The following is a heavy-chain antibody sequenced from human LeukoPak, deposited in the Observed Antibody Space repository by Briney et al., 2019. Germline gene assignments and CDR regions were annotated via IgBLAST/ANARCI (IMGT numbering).Heavy chain of an antibody. Sequence: GGSLRLSCAASGFTFSSYEMNWVRQAPGKGLEWVSYISSSGSTIYCADSVKGRFTISRDNAKNSLYLQMNSLRAEDTAVYYCARDRKVPAAMYNYGMDVWGKGTTVTVSS. CDR1: GFTFSSYE. CDR2: ISSSGSTI. J-gene: IGHJ6*04. D-gene: IGHD2-2*01. V-gene: IGHV3-48*03. CDR3: ARDRKVPAAMYNYGMDV.